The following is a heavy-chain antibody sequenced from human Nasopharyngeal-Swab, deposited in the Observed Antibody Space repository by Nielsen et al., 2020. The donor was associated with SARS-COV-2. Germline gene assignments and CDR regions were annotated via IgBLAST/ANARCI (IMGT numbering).Heavy chain of an antibody. V-gene: IGHV3-21*01. CDR3: ASEGAYDILTGYYTRYYYYYGMDV. CDR2: ISSSSSYI. J-gene: IGHJ6*02. D-gene: IGHD3-9*01. CDR1: GFTFSSYS. Sequence: GGSLRLSCAASGFTFSSYSMNWVRQAPGKGLEWVSSISSSSSYIYYADSVKGRFTISRDNAKNSLYLQMNSLRAEDTAVYYCASEGAYDILTGYYTRYYYYYGMDVWGQGTTVTVSS.